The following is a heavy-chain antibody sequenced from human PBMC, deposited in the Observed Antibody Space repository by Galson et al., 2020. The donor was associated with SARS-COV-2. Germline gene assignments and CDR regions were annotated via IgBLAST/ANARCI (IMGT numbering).Heavy chain of an antibody. CDR1: GFTFRDYA. CDR2: IWYDVTNE. Sequence: GESLKISCAGSGFTFRDYAMHWVRQAPGKGLEWVAIIWYDVTNEYYADSAKGRFTVSRDNPKNTVYLQMNSLRVEDTAVYYCARAMAGEYMDVWGKGTTVTVSS. V-gene: IGHV3-33*01. CDR3: ARAMAGEYMDV. D-gene: IGHD6-19*01. J-gene: IGHJ6*03.